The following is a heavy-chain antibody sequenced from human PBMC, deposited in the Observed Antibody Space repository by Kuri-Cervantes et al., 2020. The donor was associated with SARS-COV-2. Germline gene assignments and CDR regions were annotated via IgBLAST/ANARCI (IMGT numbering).Heavy chain of an antibody. V-gene: IGHV3-7*01. D-gene: IGHD5-18*01. CDR3: ARALHTAMVKKLDY. CDR1: GFTFRRLW. J-gene: IGHJ4*02. CDR2: IKQEGSEK. Sequence: GESLKISCAAPGFTFRRLWISWVRQAPGKGLEWVANIKQEGSEKNYVDSVKGRFTISRDNAKNSLYLQMNSLRAEDTAVYYCARALHTAMVKKLDYWGQGTLVTVSS.